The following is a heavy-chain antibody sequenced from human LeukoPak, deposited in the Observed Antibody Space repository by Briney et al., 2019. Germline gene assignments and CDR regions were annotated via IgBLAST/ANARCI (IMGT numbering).Heavy chain of an antibody. Sequence: GGSLRLSCAASGFTFSSYSMNWVRQAPGKGLEWVSSISSSSSYIYYADSVKGRFTISRDNAKNSLYLQMNSLRAEDTAVYYCARDGEGYCTNGVCYFFDYWGQGTLVPVSS. D-gene: IGHD2-8*01. CDR1: GFTFSSYS. V-gene: IGHV3-21*01. J-gene: IGHJ4*02. CDR3: ARDGEGYCTNGVCYFFDY. CDR2: ISSSSSYI.